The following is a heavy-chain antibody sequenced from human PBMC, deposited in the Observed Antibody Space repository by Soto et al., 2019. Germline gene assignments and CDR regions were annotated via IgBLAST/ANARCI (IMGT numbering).Heavy chain of an antibody. CDR1: GGSISSYY. J-gene: IGHJ6*02. Sequence: SETLSLTCTVSGGSISSYYWSWIRQPPGKGLEWIGYIYYSGSTNYTPSLKSRVTISVDTSKNQFSLKLSSVTAADTAVYYCARDRVDYGDSYYYYGMDVWGQGTTVTVSS. V-gene: IGHV4-59*01. CDR2: IYYSGST. CDR3: ARDRVDYGDSYYYYGMDV. D-gene: IGHD4-17*01.